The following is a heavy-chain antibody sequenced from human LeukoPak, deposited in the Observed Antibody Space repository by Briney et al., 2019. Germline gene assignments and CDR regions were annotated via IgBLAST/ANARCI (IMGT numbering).Heavy chain of an antibody. J-gene: IGHJ3*02. CDR2: INHSGST. V-gene: IGHV4-34*01. CDR1: VYSISSGYY. Sequence: PSQTLSLTCTVSVYSISSGYYWSWIRQPPGKGLEWIGEINHSGSTNYNPSLKSRVTISVDTSKSQFSLKLSSVTAADTAVYYCARLFIKWELRGEAFDIWGQGTMVTVSS. D-gene: IGHD1-26*01. CDR3: ARLFIKWELRGEAFDI.